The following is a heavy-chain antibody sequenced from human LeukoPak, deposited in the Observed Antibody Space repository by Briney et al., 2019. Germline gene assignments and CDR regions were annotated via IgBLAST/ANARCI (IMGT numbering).Heavy chain of an antibody. D-gene: IGHD2-2*02. J-gene: IGHJ6*03. CDR2: INPSVGST. CDR3: ARVAAEVVGVPGAIGFGWLRRDYYYMDV. V-gene: IGHV1-46*01. CDR1: GHTFTSYY. Sequence: APVKASCKAAGHTFTSYYMKSGRQAPGDRGEGWGVINPSVGSTREEQKLQGRVTMASDMSTSTVYMERSSLRSEDTAVYYCARVAAEVVGVPGAIGFGWLRRDYYYMDVGGKGTTVTVSS.